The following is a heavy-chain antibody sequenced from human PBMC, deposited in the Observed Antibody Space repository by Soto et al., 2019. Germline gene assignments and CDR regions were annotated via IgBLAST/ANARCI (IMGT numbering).Heavy chain of an antibody. J-gene: IGHJ6*02. CDR1: GFTFSSYS. CDR3: ARGRIAVAGTHYYYYGMDV. V-gene: IGHV3-21*01. D-gene: IGHD6-19*01. CDR2: ISSSSSYI. Sequence: EVQLVESGGGLVQPGGSLRLSCAASGFTFSSYSMNWVRQAPGKGLEWVSSISSSSSYIYYADSVKGRFTISRDNANNSLYLQRNSMRAEDTAVYYCARGRIAVAGTHYYYYGMDVWGQGTTVTVSS.